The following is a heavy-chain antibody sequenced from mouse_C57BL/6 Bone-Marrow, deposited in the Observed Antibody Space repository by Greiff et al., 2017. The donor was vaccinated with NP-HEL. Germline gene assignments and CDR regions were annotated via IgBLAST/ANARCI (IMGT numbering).Heavy chain of an antibody. J-gene: IGHJ4*01. Sequence: EVQLVESGGGLVQPGGSLSLSCAASGFTFTDYYMSWVRQPPGKALEWLGFIRNKANGYTTEYSASVKGRFTISRDNSQSILYLQMNALRAEDSATYYCAITILRSNYAMDYWGQGTSVTVSS. D-gene: IGHD1-1*01. CDR2: IRNKANGYTT. V-gene: IGHV7-3*01. CDR1: GFTFTDYY. CDR3: AITILRSNYAMDY.